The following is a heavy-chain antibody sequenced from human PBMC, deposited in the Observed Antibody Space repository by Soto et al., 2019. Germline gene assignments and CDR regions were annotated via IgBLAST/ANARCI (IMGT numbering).Heavy chain of an antibody. CDR2: ISYDGRNK. D-gene: IGHD6-13*01. CDR1: GFTFSSYA. J-gene: IGHJ4*02. Sequence: QVQLVESGGGVVQPGRSLRLSCAASGFTFSSYAIHWVRQAPDKGLEWVALISYDGRNKYYADSVKGRFTISRDNSKNTLYLQMNSLRAEDMAVYYCARGYSSSSAAFDYWGQGTLVTVSS. CDR3: ARGYSSSSAAFDY. V-gene: IGHV3-30*04.